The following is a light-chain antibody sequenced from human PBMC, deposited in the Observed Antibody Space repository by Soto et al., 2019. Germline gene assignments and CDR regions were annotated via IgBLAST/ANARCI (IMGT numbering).Light chain of an antibody. V-gene: IGKV3-20*01. J-gene: IGKJ1*01. CDR2: GTS. Sequence: EIVLTQSPGSLSLSPGERATISCRASQSVGSKYLVWYHQKPGQAPRLLIYGTSTRVPGIPDRFSGSGSGTDFTLTISRLEFEDFAVYYCQQFDIPPRTFGQGTRVEIK. CDR3: QQFDIPPRT. CDR1: QSVGSKY.